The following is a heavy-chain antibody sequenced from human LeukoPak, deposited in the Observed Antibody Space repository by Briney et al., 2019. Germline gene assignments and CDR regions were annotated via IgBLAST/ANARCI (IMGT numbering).Heavy chain of an antibody. J-gene: IGHJ4*02. D-gene: IGHD3-16*02. CDR2: ISSNGHDT. Sequence: GGSLRLSCSASGFTFSVHVIHWVRQAPGRGLEFVSAISSNGHDTYYADSVKARFTISRDNSQNTVYLQMSSPRTDDTAVYYCVKEAYRVSHNDYWGQGTLVTVPS. CDR3: VKEAYRVSHNDY. V-gene: IGHV3-64D*06. CDR1: GFTFSVHV.